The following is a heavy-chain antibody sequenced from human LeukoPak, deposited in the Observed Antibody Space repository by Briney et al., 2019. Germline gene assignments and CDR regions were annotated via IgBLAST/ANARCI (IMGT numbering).Heavy chain of an antibody. CDR1: GYTFTSYD. CDR3: ARGPAGDY. Sequence: ASVKVSCQASGYTFTSYDICWVRQATGQGLEWMGWMNPNSGDTGYAQNFQGRVTMTRDTSISTAYMELSSLRSDDTAVYYCARGPAGDYWGQGTLVTVSS. V-gene: IGHV1-8*01. J-gene: IGHJ4*02. CDR2: MNPNSGDT.